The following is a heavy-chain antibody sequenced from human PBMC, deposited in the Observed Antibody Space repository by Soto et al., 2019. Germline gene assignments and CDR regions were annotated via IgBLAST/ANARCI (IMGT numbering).Heavy chain of an antibody. J-gene: IGHJ4*02. CDR3: ARGRYYDSSGSDTYYFDY. V-gene: IGHV1-69*13. Sequence: SVKVSCKASGGTFSSYAISWVRQAPGQGLEWMGGIIPIFGTANYAQKFQGRVTITADESTSTAYMELSSLRSEDTAVYYCARGRYYDSSGSDTYYFDYWGQGTLVTVSS. CDR1: GGTFSSYA. CDR2: IIPIFGTA. D-gene: IGHD3-22*01.